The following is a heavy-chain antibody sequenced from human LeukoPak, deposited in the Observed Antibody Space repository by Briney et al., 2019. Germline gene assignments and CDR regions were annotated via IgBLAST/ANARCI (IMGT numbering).Heavy chain of an antibody. CDR3: ARYVTSGRSFDS. Sequence: SQTLSLTCAISGDSVSSDSAAWNWIRHSPSRGLEWLGRTYYRSKWYNDYAVSVNSRITISPDTSKNQFTLQLNSVTPEDTAVYYCARYVTSGRSFDSWGQGTLVTVSS. CDR1: GDSVSSDSAA. D-gene: IGHD2/OR15-2a*01. V-gene: IGHV6-1*01. CDR2: TYYRSKWYN. J-gene: IGHJ4*02.